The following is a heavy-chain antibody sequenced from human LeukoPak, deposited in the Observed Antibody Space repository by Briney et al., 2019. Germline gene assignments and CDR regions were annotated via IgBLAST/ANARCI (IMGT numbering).Heavy chain of an antibody. V-gene: IGHV3-30*04. CDR1: GFTFSSYA. CDR2: ISYDGSNK. CDR3: AKDREVEDNWFDP. Sequence: PGRSLRLSCAASGFTFSSYAMHWVRQAPGKGLEWVAVISYDGSNKYYADSVKGRFTISRDNSKNTLYLQMNSLRAEDTAVYYCAKDREVEDNWFDPWGQGTLVTVSS. J-gene: IGHJ5*02.